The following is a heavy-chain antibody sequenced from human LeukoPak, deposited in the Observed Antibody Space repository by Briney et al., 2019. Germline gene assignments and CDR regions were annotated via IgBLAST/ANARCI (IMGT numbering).Heavy chain of an antibody. CDR1: GFTFDDYA. CDR2: ISWNSGSI. V-gene: IGHV3-9*03. Sequence: GGSLRLSCAASGFTFDDYAMHWVRQAPGKGLEWVSGISWNSGSIGYADSVKGRFTISRDNAKNSLYLQMNSLRAEDMALYYCAKDKEPGIAVAGTPYFDYWGQGTLVTVSS. J-gene: IGHJ4*02. D-gene: IGHD6-19*01. CDR3: AKDKEPGIAVAGTPYFDY.